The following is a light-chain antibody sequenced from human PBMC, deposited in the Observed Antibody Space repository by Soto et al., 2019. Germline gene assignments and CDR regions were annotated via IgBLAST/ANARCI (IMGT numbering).Light chain of an antibody. CDR1: SSDVGGYKY. CDR3: SSYTTSSTLV. V-gene: IGLV2-14*01. CDR2: EVS. Sequence: QSALTQPPSASGSPGQSVTISCTGTSSDVGGYKYVSWYQHHPGRAPKLMIYEVSNRPSGVSHRFSGSKSGNTASLTISGLQPEDEADYYCSSYTTSSTLVFGTGTKVTVL. J-gene: IGLJ1*01.